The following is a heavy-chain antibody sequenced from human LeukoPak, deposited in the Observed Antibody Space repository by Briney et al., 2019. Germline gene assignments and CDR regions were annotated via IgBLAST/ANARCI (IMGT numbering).Heavy chain of an antibody. Sequence: GGSLRLSCAASGFTFGSYAMSWVRQAPGKGLEWVSATGSTGVSTFYADSVKGRFTVSRDNSKNTLSLQMNSLRAEDTAVYYCAKDPGVVPAHYFDYWGQGILVTVSS. CDR1: GFTFGSYA. D-gene: IGHD2-2*01. V-gene: IGHV3-23*01. CDR3: AKDPGVVPAHYFDY. J-gene: IGHJ4*02. CDR2: TGSTGVST.